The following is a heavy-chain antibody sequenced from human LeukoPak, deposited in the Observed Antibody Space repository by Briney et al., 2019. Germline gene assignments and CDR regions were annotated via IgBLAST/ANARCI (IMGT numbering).Heavy chain of an antibody. D-gene: IGHD6-19*01. CDR3: ARLSSGWYNWFDP. Sequence: LSLTCTVSGGSISSSSYYWGWIRQAPGKGLEWVSYISSSGNTMYYADSVKGRFTISRDNAKNSLYLQMNSLRAGDTAVYYCARLSSGWYNWFDPWGQGTLVTVSS. CDR1: GGSISSSSYY. V-gene: IGHV3-11*04. J-gene: IGHJ5*02. CDR2: ISSSGNTM.